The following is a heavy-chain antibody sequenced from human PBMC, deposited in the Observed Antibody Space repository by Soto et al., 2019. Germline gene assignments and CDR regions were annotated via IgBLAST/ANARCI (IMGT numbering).Heavy chain of an antibody. CDR2: IWYDGSNK. D-gene: IGHD3-3*01. V-gene: IGHV3-33*01. CDR3: ARDRNEWLFLSRPHSAMHV. J-gene: IGHJ6*02. Sequence: GGSLRLSCAASGFTFSSYGMHWVRQAPGKGLEWVAVIWYDGSNKYYADSVKGRFTISRDNSKNTLYLQMNSLRAEDTAVYYCARDRNEWLFLSRPHSAMHVWGPGITVTGFS. CDR1: GFTFSSYG.